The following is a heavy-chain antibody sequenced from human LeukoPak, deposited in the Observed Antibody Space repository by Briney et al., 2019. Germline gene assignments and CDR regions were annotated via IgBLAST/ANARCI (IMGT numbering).Heavy chain of an antibody. D-gene: IGHD2-2*01. CDR1: GGSISSYY. CDR3: ARNSCSSTSCYPYWYFDL. CDR2: IYTSGST. Sequence: SETLSLTCTVSGGSISSYYWSWIRQPAGKGLEWIGRIYTSGSTNYNPSLKSRVTMSVDTSKNQFSLKLSSVTAADTAVYYCARNSCSSTSCYPYWYFDLWGRGTLVTVSS. V-gene: IGHV4-4*07. J-gene: IGHJ2*01.